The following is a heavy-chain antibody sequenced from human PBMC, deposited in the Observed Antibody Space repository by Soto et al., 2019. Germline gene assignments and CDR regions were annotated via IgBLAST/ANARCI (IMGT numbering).Heavy chain of an antibody. CDR3: ARRVIATSFDY. D-gene: IGHD2-21*01. CDR1: GGSISSGGYY. Sequence: QVQLQESGPGLVKPSQTLSLTCTVSGGSISSGGYYWSWIRQHPGKGLGWIGQIFYSGSTYYNPSLKRRVTISVDTSTNQFSLKLSSVTAAYTAVYYCARRVIATSFDYWGQGPLVTFAS. CDR2: IFYSGST. V-gene: IGHV4-31*03. J-gene: IGHJ4*02.